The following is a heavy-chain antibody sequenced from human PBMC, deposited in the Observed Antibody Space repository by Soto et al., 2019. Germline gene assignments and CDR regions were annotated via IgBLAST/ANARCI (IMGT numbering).Heavy chain of an antibody. CDR1: GGSFSGYY. J-gene: IGHJ6*02. V-gene: IGHV4-39*01. CDR3: TCIFSGGYGYGFYYYGMDV. Sequence: SETLSLTCAVSGGSFSGYYWGWIRQPPGKGLEWIGSIYYSGSTYYNPSLKSRVTISVDTSKSQFSLKLSSVTAADTAVYYCTCIFSGGYGYGFYYYGMDVWGQGTTVTVSS. CDR2: IYYSGST. D-gene: IGHD5-18*01.